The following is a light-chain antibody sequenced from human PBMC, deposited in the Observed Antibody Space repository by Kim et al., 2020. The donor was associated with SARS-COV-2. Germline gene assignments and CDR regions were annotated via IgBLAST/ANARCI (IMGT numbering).Light chain of an antibody. CDR2: GAS. Sequence: EIVMTQSPATLSVSPGERATLSCRASQSVSSNLAWYQQKPGQAPRFLIYGASSRATGIPARFSGSGSGTEFTLTISSLQSEDFAVYYCQQYDEWPLTFGQGTKLEI. V-gene: IGKV3-15*01. CDR3: QQYDEWPLT. J-gene: IGKJ2*01. CDR1: QSVSSN.